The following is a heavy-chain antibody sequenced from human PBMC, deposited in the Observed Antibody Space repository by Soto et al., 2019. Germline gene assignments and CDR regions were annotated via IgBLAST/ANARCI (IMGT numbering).Heavy chain of an antibody. V-gene: IGHV3-7*03. Sequence: EIQLMQSGGGLVRPGGSLRLYCAASGFSFSSYWMSWVRQAPGKGPEWVANIKEDGGEQHYVDSVKGRFTISRDNTENSLFLQMNNLRAEDSAIYYCAITTSTVSYWFDPWGPGTQVTVSS. CDR3: AITTSTVSYWFDP. CDR1: GFSFSSYW. D-gene: IGHD4-4*01. CDR2: IKEDGGEQ. J-gene: IGHJ5*02.